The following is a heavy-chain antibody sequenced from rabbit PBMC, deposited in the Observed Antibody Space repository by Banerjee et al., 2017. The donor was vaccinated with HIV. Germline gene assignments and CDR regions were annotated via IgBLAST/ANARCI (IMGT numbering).Heavy chain of an antibody. CDR3: ARSNTYYGMDL. J-gene: IGHJ6*01. CDR1: GFDFSSYA. V-gene: IGHV1S29*01. Sequence: QEQLKESGGGLVQPGGSLKLSCKASGFDFSSYAITWVRQAPGKGLEYIGYITYRGSAYYASWVNGRFTISRENTQNTLYLQLNSLTAADTATYFCARSNTYYGMDLWGPGTLVIVS. CDR2: ITYRGSA.